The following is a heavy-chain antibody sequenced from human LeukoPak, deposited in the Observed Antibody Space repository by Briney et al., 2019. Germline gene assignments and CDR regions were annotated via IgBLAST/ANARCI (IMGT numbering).Heavy chain of an antibody. D-gene: IGHD2-15*01. CDR1: GYTFTGYN. J-gene: IGHJ4*02. V-gene: IGHV1-2*02. Sequence: ASVKVSCKASGYTFTGYNMHWVRQAPGQGLEWMGWINPSNGATNYAQKFQGRVTMTRDTSISTAYMELSRLTSDDTAVYYCAAPGGSLDYWGQGTLVTVSS. CDR2: INPSNGAT. CDR3: AAPGGSLDY.